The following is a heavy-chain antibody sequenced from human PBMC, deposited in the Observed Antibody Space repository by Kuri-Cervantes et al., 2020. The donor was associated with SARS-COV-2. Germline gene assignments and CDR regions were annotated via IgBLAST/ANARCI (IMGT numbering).Heavy chain of an antibody. J-gene: IGHJ4*02. Sequence: LRLSCAVSGGSISSGGYSWSWIRQPPGKGLEWIGYIYHSGSTYYNPSLKSRVTISVDTSKNQFSLKLSSVTAADTAVYYCAREGIAARPSHFDYWGQGTLVTVSS. CDR2: IYHSGST. CDR3: AREGIAARPSHFDY. V-gene: IGHV4-30-2*01. D-gene: IGHD6-6*01. CDR1: GGSISSGGYS.